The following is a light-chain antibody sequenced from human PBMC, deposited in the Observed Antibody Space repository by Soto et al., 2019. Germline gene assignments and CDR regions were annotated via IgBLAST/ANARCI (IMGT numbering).Light chain of an antibody. CDR3: QQLSYFPRGT. CDR2: SAS. CDR1: LGISSA. Sequence: IQLTQSPSSLSASVGDRVTMTCRASLGISSAVAWYQQKPGKAPKLLVYSASTLQSGVPSRFSGSGSGTHFTLTISSLHPEDFATYYCQQLSYFPRGTFGQVPRLEV. V-gene: IGKV1-9*01. J-gene: IGKJ5*01.